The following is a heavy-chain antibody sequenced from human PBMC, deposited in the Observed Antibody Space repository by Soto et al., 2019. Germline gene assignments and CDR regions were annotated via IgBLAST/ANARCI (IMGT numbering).Heavy chain of an antibody. CDR2: ISWNSGSI. Sequence: GGSLRLSCAASGFTFDDYAMHWVRQAPGKGLEWVSGISWNSGSIGYADSVKGRFTISRDNAKNSLYLQMNSLRAEDTALYYCAKDSGWIRNPAPKYFDYWGQGTLVTVSS. V-gene: IGHV3-9*01. D-gene: IGHD5-18*01. J-gene: IGHJ4*02. CDR1: GFTFDDYA. CDR3: AKDSGWIRNPAPKYFDY.